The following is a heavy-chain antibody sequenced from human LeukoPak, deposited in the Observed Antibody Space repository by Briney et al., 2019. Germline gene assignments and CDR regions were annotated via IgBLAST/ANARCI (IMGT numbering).Heavy chain of an antibody. CDR2: IIPIFGTA. D-gene: IGHD6-19*01. CDR1: GGTFSSYA. V-gene: IGHV1-69*05. Sequence: SVKVSCKASGGTFSSYAISWVRQAPGQGLEWMGRIIPIFGTANYAQKLKGRVTITTDESTRTAYMELSSVRSEDTAVYYCARASAVAGTGASGYWGQGTLVTVSS. CDR3: ARASAVAGTGASGY. J-gene: IGHJ4*02.